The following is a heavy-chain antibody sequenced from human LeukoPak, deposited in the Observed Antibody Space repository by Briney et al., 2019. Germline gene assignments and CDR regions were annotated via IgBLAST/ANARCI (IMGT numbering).Heavy chain of an antibody. D-gene: IGHD3-22*01. CDR3: ARAPSEVGGYYPEYFRH. Sequence: PGGSLRLSCAASGFTFSRNCMSWVRQPPGKGLEWVSRIKSGGTTNYADSVKGRFTISRDNAKNTVSLQMDSLRAEDTGVYYCARAPSEVGGYYPEYFRHWGQGTLVTVSS. V-gene: IGHV3-74*01. J-gene: IGHJ1*01. CDR1: GFTFSRNC. CDR2: IKSGGTT.